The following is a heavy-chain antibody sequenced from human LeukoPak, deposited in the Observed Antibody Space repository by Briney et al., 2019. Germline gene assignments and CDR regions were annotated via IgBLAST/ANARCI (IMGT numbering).Heavy chain of an antibody. CDR2: IYYRGST. CDR3: ASDYGDYAALGY. CDR1: GGSISSYY. V-gene: IGHV4-59*01. J-gene: IGHJ4*02. Sequence: PSETLSLTCTVSGGSISSYYWSWIRQPPGKGLEWIGYIYYRGSTNYNPSLKIRVTISVDTSKNQFSLKLSSVTAADTAVYHCASDYGDYAALGYWGQGTLVTVSS. D-gene: IGHD4-17*01.